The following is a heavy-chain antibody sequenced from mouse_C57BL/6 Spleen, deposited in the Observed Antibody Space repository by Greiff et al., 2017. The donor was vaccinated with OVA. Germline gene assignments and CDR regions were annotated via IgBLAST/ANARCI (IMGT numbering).Heavy chain of an antibody. Sequence: QVQLQQPGAELVKPGASVKLSCKASGYTFTSYWMHWVKQRPGQGLEWIGMIHPNSGSTNYNEKFKSKATLTVDKSSSTAYMQLSSLTSEDSAVYYCARWGTTVVATDFDYWGQGTTLTVSS. J-gene: IGHJ2*01. CDR3: ARWGTTVVATDFDY. V-gene: IGHV1-64*01. D-gene: IGHD1-1*01. CDR2: IHPNSGST. CDR1: GYTFTSYW.